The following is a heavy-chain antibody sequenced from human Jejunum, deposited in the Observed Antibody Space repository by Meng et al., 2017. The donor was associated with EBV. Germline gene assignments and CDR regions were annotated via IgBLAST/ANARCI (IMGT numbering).Heavy chain of an antibody. J-gene: IGHJ4*02. CDR2: MHPGGST. V-gene: IGHV4-4*02. Sequence: QAELQESGPGLGTPAGTLSLTCAVSGDSTSSSLWWSWVRQPPGKGLEWIGEMHPGGSTNYHPSLKSRVTISVDNSKNKFSLKLTSVTAADTAVYYCAKSNDYSLNSWGQGTLVTVSS. D-gene: IGHD4-11*01. CDR3: AKSNDYSLNS. CDR1: GDSTSSSLW.